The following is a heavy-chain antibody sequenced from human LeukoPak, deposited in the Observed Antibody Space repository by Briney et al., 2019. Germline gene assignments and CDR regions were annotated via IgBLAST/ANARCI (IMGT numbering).Heavy chain of an antibody. Sequence: GGSLRLSCAASGFTFSSYAMSWVRQAPGKGLEWVSAISGSGGSTYYADSVKGRFTISRDNSKNTLYLQMNSLRAEDTAVYYCAKDQLWFGELSNPAFDYWGQGTLVTVSS. V-gene: IGHV3-23*01. J-gene: IGHJ4*02. CDR2: ISGSGGST. CDR3: AKDQLWFGELSNPAFDY. CDR1: GFTFSSYA. D-gene: IGHD3-10*01.